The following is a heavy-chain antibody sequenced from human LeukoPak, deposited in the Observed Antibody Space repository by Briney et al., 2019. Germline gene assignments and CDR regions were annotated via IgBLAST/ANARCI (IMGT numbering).Heavy chain of an antibody. V-gene: IGHV3-23*01. J-gene: IGHJ3*02. D-gene: IGHD1-26*01. CDR1: GFTFDDYA. Sequence: GGSLRLSCAASGFTFDDYAMHWVRQAPGKGLEWVSVISGSGGSTDYADSVKGRFTISRDNSKNTLYLQMNSLRAEDTAVYYCAKGRGGSYYFAFDIWGQGTMVTVSS. CDR2: ISGSGGST. CDR3: AKGRGGSYYFAFDI.